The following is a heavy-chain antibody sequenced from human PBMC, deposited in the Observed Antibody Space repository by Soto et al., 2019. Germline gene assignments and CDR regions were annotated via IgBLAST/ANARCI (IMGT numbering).Heavy chain of an antibody. V-gene: IGHV4-34*01. CDR1: GGSFSNYA. D-gene: IGHD3-22*01. CDR2: IYHNGKS. J-gene: IGHJ4*02. Sequence: QVQIQQWGGGLLKPSETLSLSCTVYGGSFSNYAWSWIRQPPGRGLEWIGEIYHNGKSDYNPSLNSRVTIAVDTSKNHFSLKLSSVIAADTAVYFCARGGYWRFDYWGQGALVTVSS. CDR3: ARGGYWRFDY.